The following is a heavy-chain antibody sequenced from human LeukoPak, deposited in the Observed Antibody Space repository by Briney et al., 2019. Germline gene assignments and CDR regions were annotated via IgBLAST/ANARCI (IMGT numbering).Heavy chain of an antibody. CDR3: ARVTDIVVVPAGDAFDI. CDR1: GVSISGSYYY. V-gene: IGHV4-39*07. CDR2: IYYSGST. Sequence: SETLSLTCAVSGVSISGSYYYWGWIRQPPGKGLEWIGNIYYSGSTYYNASLQSRVTISVDTSKNQFSLKLSSVTAADTAMYYCARVTDIVVVPAGDAFDIWGQGTMVTASS. J-gene: IGHJ3*02. D-gene: IGHD2-2*01.